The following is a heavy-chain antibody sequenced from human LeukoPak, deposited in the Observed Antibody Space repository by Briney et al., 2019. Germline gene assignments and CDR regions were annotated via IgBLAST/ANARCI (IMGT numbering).Heavy chain of an antibody. CDR1: GFTFSDYY. CDR2: ISSSGSTI. D-gene: IGHD3-22*01. V-gene: IGHV3-11*01. Sequence: GGSLRLSCAASGFTFSDYYMSWLRQAPGKGLEWVSYISSSGSTIYYADSVKGRFTISRDNAKNSLYLQMNSLRAEDTAVYYCASMGYYYDSSGYYRYWGQGTLVTVSS. J-gene: IGHJ4*02. CDR3: ASMGYYYDSSGYYRY.